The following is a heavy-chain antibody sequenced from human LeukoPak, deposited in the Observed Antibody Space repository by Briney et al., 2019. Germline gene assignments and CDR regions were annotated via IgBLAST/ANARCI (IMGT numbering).Heavy chain of an antibody. CDR3: ARTTSFTASGYDY. CDR1: GYTFTNYH. Sequence: VASVKVSCKASGYTFTNYHINWVRQTTGQGLEWMGWINPNTDDRGYAQRFQGRVTITRDTSRTTAYMELRSLTSEDTAVYFCARTTSFTASGYDYWGQGTLVTVSS. J-gene: IGHJ4*02. CDR2: INPNTDDR. V-gene: IGHV1-8*03. D-gene: IGHD6-25*01.